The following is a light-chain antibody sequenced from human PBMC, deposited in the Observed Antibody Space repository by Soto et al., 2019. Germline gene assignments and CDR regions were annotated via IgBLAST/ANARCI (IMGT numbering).Light chain of an antibody. J-gene: IGKJ1*01. CDR2: RAS. V-gene: IGKV3-15*01. Sequence: EIVMTQSPATLSVSPGERATLPCRASQSVSSNLAWYQQKPGQAPRLLIYRASTRATGIPARFSGSGSGTDFTLTITSLQSEDFAVYYCQHYNNWPPWTFGQGTKVEIK. CDR3: QHYNNWPPWT. CDR1: QSVSSN.